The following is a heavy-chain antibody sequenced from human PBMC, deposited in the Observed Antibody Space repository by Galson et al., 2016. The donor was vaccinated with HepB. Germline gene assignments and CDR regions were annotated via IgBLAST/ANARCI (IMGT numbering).Heavy chain of an antibody. Sequence: SLRLSCAASGFTVSGKYMSWAHLAPGKGLEWVSAIFSFDATFYRDSVKGRFTIFRDTSRNTLYLQMDNLRADDTAIYYCEGFPDPLDIWGLGTMVTVS. J-gene: IGHJ3*02. V-gene: IGHV3-53*01. CDR2: IFSFDAT. CDR3: EGFPDPLDI. CDR1: GFTVSGKY.